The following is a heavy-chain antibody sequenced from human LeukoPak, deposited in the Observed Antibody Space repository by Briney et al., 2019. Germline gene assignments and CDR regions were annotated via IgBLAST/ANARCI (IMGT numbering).Heavy chain of an antibody. CDR3: TYLRTPYYNDKWVDP. D-gene: IGHD3/OR15-3a*01. J-gene: IGHJ5*02. CDR1: GFTFSDHH. Sequence: GGSLRLSCAASGFTFSDHHIDWVRQAPGKGLEWLSYISSGGSPIYYADSVKGRFTISRDDAKNLVYLQMSSLRAEDTAVYYCTYLRTPYYNDKWVDPWGQGALVTVSS. V-gene: IGHV3-11*04. CDR2: ISSGGSPI.